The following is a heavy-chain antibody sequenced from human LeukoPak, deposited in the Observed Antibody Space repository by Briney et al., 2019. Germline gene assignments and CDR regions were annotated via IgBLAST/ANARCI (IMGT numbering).Heavy chain of an antibody. J-gene: IGHJ3*02. CDR3: ARLGGQLWGDDAFDI. CDR2: IYYSGST. Sequence: PSQTLSLTCTVSGGSISSSSYYWGWIRQPPGKGLEWIGSIYYSGSTYYNSSLKSRVTISVDTSKNQFSLKLSSVTAADTAVYYCARLGGQLWGDDAFDIWGQGTMVTVSS. V-gene: IGHV4-39*07. CDR1: GGSISSSSYY. D-gene: IGHD5-18*01.